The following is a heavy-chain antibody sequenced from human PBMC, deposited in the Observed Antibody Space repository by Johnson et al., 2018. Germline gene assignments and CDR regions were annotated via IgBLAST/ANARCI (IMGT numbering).Heavy chain of an antibody. CDR1: GFTFSSYA. D-gene: IGHD3-3*01. Sequence: QVQLVQSGGGVVQPGRSLRLSCAASGFTFSSYAMHWVRQAPGKGLEWVAVISYDGSNKYYADSVKGRFTIPRDNSKNTLDLQMNSLSAEETTVYYCAREAIFGNYYYYYGLDVWGQGTTVTVSS. CDR3: AREAIFGNYYYYYGLDV. V-gene: IGHV3-30-3*01. J-gene: IGHJ6*02. CDR2: ISYDGSNK.